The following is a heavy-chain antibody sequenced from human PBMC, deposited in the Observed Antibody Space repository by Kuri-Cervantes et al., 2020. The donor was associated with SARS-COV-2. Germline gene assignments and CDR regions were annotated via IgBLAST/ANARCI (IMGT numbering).Heavy chain of an antibody. J-gene: IGHJ6*03. CDR1: GFIFSDYY. D-gene: IGHD3-3*01. V-gene: IGHV3-11*04. CDR3: ARDGQDFWSGYYLYYMDV. CDR2: ISSSSSTI. Sequence: GESLKISCTASGFIFSDYYMTWIRQAPGKGLEWVSYISSSSSTIYYADSVKGRFTISRDNAKNSLYLQMNSLRAEDTAVYYCARDGQDFWSGYYLYYMDVWGKGTTVTVSS.